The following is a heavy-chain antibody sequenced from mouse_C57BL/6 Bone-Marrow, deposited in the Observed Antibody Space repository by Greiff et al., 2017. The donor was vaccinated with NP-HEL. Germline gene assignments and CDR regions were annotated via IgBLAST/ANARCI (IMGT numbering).Heavy chain of an antibody. CDR1: GFTFSSYT. Sequence: EVKLMESGGGLVKPGGSLKLSCAASGFTFSSYTMSWVRPTPEKRLEWVAPICGGGGNTYYPDSVKGRVTISREDAKNTLYLQMSSLRAEDTALYYCARHHSLAYWGQGTLVTVSA. CDR2: ICGGGGNT. CDR3: ARHHSLAY. J-gene: IGHJ3*01. V-gene: IGHV5-9*01.